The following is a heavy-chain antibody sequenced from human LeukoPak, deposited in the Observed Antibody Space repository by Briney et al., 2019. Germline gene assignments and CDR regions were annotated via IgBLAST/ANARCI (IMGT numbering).Heavy chain of an antibody. CDR2: IYTSGST. J-gene: IGHJ5*02. CDR3: ARGDESPPIIWFDP. Sequence: PSETLSLTCTVSGGSISSGSYYWSWIRQPAGKGLEWIGRIYTSGSTNYNPSLKSRVTISVDTSKNQFSLKLSSVTAADTAVYYCARGDESPPIIWFDPWGQGTLVTVSS. V-gene: IGHV4-61*02. CDR1: GGSISSGSYY.